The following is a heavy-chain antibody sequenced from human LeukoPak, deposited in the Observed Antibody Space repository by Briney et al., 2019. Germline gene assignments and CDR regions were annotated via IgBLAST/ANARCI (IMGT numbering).Heavy chain of an antibody. D-gene: IGHD3-22*01. V-gene: IGHV4-59*01. Sequence: SETLSLTCTVSGGSISSYYWSWIRQPPGKGLEWIAYIYYSGSTNYNPSLKSRVTISVDTSKNQFSLKLRSVTAADTAVYYCARGTNYYDSSGYDPYNWFDPWGQGTLVTVSS. J-gene: IGHJ5*02. CDR3: ARGTNYYDSSGYDPYNWFDP. CDR2: IYYSGST. CDR1: GGSISSYY.